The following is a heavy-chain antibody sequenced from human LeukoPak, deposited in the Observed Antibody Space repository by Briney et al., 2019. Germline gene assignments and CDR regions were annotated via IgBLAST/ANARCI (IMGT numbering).Heavy chain of an antibody. Sequence: SETLSLTCTVSGGSISSYYWSWIRQPPGKGLEWIGYIYYSGSTNYNPSLKSRGTISVDTSKNQFSLKLSSVTAADTAVYYCARDHGDYGGFDYWGQGTLVTVSS. CDR2: IYYSGST. CDR3: ARDHGDYGGFDY. CDR1: GGSISSYY. D-gene: IGHD4-17*01. V-gene: IGHV4-59*01. J-gene: IGHJ4*02.